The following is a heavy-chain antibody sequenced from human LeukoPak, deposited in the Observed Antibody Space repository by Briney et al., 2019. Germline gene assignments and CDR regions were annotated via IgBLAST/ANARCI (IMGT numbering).Heavy chain of an antibody. Sequence: ASVKVSCTASGYTFTSYGISWVRQAPGQGLEWMGWISAYNGNTNYAQKLQGRVTMTTDTSTSTAYMELRSLRSDDTAVYYCARGIRSKDFWSGYYSDYFDYWGQGTLVTVSS. CDR1: GYTFTSYG. V-gene: IGHV1-18*01. D-gene: IGHD3-3*01. CDR3: ARGIRSKDFWSGYYSDYFDY. J-gene: IGHJ4*02. CDR2: ISAYNGNT.